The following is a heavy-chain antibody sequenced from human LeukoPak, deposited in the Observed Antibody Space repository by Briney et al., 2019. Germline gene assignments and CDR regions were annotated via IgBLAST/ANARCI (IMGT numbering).Heavy chain of an antibody. V-gene: IGHV3-30*04. CDR1: GFTFSSYA. CDR2: ISYDGSNK. J-gene: IGHJ4*02. D-gene: IGHD3-22*01. Sequence: GGSLRLSCAASGFTFSSYAMHWVRQAPGKGLEWVAVISYDGSNKYYADSVKGRFTISRDNSKNALYLQMNSLRAEDTAVYYCATSADSSGNDWGQGTLVTVSS. CDR3: ATSADSSGND.